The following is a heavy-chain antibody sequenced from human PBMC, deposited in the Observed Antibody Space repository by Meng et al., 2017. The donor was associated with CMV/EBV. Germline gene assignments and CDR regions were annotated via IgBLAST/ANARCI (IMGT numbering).Heavy chain of an antibody. CDR3: ARGEKIQLPGVFDY. CDR1: GGSFSGYY. V-gene: IGHV4-34*01. D-gene: IGHD5-18*01. CDR2: INHSGST. J-gene: IGHJ4*02. Sequence: QVQLQQWGAGLLKPWEPLSLPRAVYGGSFSGYYWSWIRQPPGKGLEWIGEINHSGSTNYNPSLKSRVTISVDTSKNQFSLKLSSVTAADTAVYYCARGEKIQLPGVFDYWGQGTLVTVSS.